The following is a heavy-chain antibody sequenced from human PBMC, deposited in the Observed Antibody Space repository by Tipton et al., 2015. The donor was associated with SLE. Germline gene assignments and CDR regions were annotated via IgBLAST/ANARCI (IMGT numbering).Heavy chain of an antibody. CDR1: GGSFSGYY. J-gene: IGHJ2*01. V-gene: IGHV4-34*01. Sequence: TLSLTCAVYGGSFSGYYWSWIRQPPGKGLEWIGEINHSGSTNYNPSLKSRVTISVDTSKNQFSPKLSSVTAADTAVYYYARGYCSGGSCSYWYFDLWGRGTLVTVSS. CDR3: ARGYCSGGSCSYWYFDL. D-gene: IGHD2-15*01. CDR2: INHSGST.